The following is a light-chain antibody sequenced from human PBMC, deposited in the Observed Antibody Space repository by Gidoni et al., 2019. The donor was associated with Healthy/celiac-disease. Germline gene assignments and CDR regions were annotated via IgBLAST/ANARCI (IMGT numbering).Light chain of an antibody. CDR3: QQRSNPMYT. Sequence: DIVLTQSPATLSLSPGERATLSCKASQSVSSYLAWYQHKPGQAPRLLIYDASNRATGIPARFSGSGSGTDFTLTISSLEPEDFAVYYCQQRSNPMYTFGQGTKLEIK. CDR2: DAS. CDR1: QSVSSY. J-gene: IGKJ2*01. V-gene: IGKV3-11*01.